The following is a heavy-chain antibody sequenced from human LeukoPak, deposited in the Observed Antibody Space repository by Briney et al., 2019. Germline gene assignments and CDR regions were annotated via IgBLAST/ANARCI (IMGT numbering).Heavy chain of an antibody. Sequence: TSETLSLTCTVSGGSISSGDYYWSWIRQPPGKGLQWIGYIFYSGNTNYNPSLKSRVTISVDTSKNQFSLKLNSVTAADPAVYYCARDRYFIGFDYWGQGTLVTVSS. V-gene: IGHV4-30-4*01. CDR3: ARDRYFIGFDY. D-gene: IGHD3-9*01. CDR2: IFYSGNT. CDR1: GGSISSGDYY. J-gene: IGHJ4*02.